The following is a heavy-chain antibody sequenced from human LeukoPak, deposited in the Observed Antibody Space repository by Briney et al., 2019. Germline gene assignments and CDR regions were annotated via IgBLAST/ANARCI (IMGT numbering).Heavy chain of an antibody. J-gene: IGHJ4*02. CDR2: ISGSGGST. V-gene: IGHV3-23*01. Sequence: GGSLRLSCAASGFTFSSYAMSWVRQAPGKGLEWVSAISGSGGSTYYADSVKGRFTISRDNSKITLYLQMNSLRSEDTAVYYCAKERYYYDGSGYLDPWGQGTLVTVSS. D-gene: IGHD3-22*01. CDR3: AKERYYYDGSGYLDP. CDR1: GFTFSSYA.